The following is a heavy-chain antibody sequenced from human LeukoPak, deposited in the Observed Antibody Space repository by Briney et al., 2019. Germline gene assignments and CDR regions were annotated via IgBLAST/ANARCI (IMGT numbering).Heavy chain of an antibody. V-gene: IGHV4-30-4*01. CDR3: ARGFGYDFADY. Sequence: SQTLSLTCSVSGGSISSGDHYWTWIPQPPGGGLEWMGFITLYSDTTSYNPSLKSRLMISIDTSKNQFSLTLTSVTAADTAVYFCARGFGYDFADYWGQGILVTVSS. J-gene: IGHJ4*02. CDR1: GGSISSGDHY. D-gene: IGHD2-2*01. CDR2: ITLYSDTT.